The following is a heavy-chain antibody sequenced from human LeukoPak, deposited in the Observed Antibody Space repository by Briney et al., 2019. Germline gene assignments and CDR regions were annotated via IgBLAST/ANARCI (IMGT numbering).Heavy chain of an antibody. J-gene: IGHJ4*02. D-gene: IGHD4-11*01. Sequence: GGSLRLSCAASGFTFSSYGMHWVRQAPGMGLEWVAVISNDGRNTYYADSVKGRLTISRDNSKNTLYLQMNSLRAEDTAVYYCAKDRPPHSYFDYWGQGTLVTVSS. V-gene: IGHV3-30*18. CDR1: GFTFSSYG. CDR2: ISNDGRNT. CDR3: AKDRPPHSYFDY.